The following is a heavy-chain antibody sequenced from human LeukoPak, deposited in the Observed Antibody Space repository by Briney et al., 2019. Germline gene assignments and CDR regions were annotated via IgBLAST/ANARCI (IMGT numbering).Heavy chain of an antibody. CDR1: RFTFSNYW. D-gene: IGHD1-26*01. CDR2: IKEDGSEK. CDR3: AKAPSGNYGPMEYFQH. V-gene: IGHV3-7*03. Sequence: GGSLRLSCGASRFTFSNYWMSWVRQAPGKGLEWVANIKEDGSEKDYVDSVKGRFTISRDNAKNSLYLQMNSLRAEDTAVYYCAKAPSGNYGPMEYFQHWGQGTLVTVSS. J-gene: IGHJ1*01.